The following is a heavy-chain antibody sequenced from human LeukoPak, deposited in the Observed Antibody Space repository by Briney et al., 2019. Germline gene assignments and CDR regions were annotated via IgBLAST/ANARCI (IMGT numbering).Heavy chain of an antibody. CDR2: ISSSSSTI. CDR3: ARDFAYYYDSSGYYSDY. V-gene: IGHV3-48*01. D-gene: IGHD3-22*01. CDR1: GFTFSSYS. J-gene: IGHJ4*02. Sequence: PGGSLRLSCAASGFTFSSYSMNWVRQAPGKGLEWVSYISSSSSTIYYADSVKGRFTISRDNAKSSLYLQMNSLRAEDTAVYYCARDFAYYYDSSGYYSDYWGQGTLVTVSS.